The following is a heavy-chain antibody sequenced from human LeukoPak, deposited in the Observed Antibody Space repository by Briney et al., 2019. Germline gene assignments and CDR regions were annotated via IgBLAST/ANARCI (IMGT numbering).Heavy chain of an antibody. CDR1: GFTFSSYG. CDR2: ISYDGSNK. D-gene: IGHD3-22*01. CDR3: AKDLSYYDSSGPFDY. Sequence: GRSLRLSCAAPGFTFSSYGMHWVRQAPGKGLEWVAVISYDGSNKYYADSVKGRFTISRDNSKNTLYLQMNSLRAEDTAVYYCAKDLSYYDSSGPFDYWGQGTLVTVSS. J-gene: IGHJ4*02. V-gene: IGHV3-30*18.